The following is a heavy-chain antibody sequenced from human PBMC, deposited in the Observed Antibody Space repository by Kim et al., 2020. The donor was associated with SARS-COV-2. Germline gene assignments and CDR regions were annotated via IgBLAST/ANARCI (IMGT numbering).Heavy chain of an antibody. CDR3: ARDLSDNWTFDY. Sequence: ASVKVSCKASGYTFTSNHMHWVRQAPGQGLEWMGLITPTCDSTSYSQRFQGRLTMTTDTSTSTVYMELSGLRSEDTAVYFCARDLSDNWTFDYWGQGTLVTVSS. D-gene: IGHD1-20*01. CDR2: ITPTCDST. J-gene: IGHJ4*02. V-gene: IGHV1-46*01. CDR1: GYTFTSNH.